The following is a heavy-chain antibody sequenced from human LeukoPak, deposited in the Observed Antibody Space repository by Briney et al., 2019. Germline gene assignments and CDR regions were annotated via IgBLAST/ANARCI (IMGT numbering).Heavy chain of an antibody. CDR2: IYYSGST. CDR1: GGSISSSSYY. J-gene: IGHJ4*02. CDR3: ARRPDPRMLLGGSYRSFD. Sequence: SETLSLTCTVSGGSISSSSYYWGWIRQPPGKGLEWIGSIYYSGSTYYNPSLKSRVTISVNTSKNQFSLKLSSVTAADTAVYYCARRPDPRMLLGGSYRSFDWGQGILVAVSS. V-gene: IGHV4-39*01. D-gene: IGHD1-26*01.